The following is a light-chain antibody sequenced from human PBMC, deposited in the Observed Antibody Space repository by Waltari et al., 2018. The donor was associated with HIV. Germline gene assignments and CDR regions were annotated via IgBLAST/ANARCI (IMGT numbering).Light chain of an antibody. CDR1: SSDVGGYNY. CDR2: EVS. V-gene: IGLV2-14*01. Sequence: QSALTQPASVSGSPGQSITISCTGTSSDVGGYNYVSWYQQHPGKAPKLMIYEVSTRPSGFPTRSSGYTSGNTAPLTFAGLQAEDEADYYCTSATSSSTYVFGTGTKVTVL. J-gene: IGLJ1*01. CDR3: TSATSSSTYV.